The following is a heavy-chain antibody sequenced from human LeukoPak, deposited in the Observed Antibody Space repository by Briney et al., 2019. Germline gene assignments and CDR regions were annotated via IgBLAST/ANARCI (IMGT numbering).Heavy chain of an antibody. D-gene: IGHD3-22*01. Sequence: PGGSLRLSCAASGFTFSSFTMNWVRQAPGKGLEWVSSVSGASNYIYYADSVRGRFTVSRDNAKNSLYLQMNSLRAEDTALYYCARDESYESVNFDLWGQGTLVTVSS. J-gene: IGHJ4*02. V-gene: IGHV3-21*01. CDR1: GFTFSSFT. CDR2: VSGASNYI. CDR3: ARDESYESVNFDL.